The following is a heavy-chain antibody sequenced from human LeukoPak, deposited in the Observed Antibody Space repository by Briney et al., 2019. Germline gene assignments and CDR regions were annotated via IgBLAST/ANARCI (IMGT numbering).Heavy chain of an antibody. CDR1: GGSISSGDYY. J-gene: IGHJ3*02. Sequence: SQTLSLTRTVSGGSISSGDYYWSWIRQPPGKGLEWIGYIYYSGSTYYNPSLKSRVTISVDTSKNQFSLKLSSVTAADTAVYYCASGGGYHDAFDIWGQGTMVTVSS. CDR2: IYYSGST. CDR3: ASGGGYHDAFDI. V-gene: IGHV4-30-4*01. D-gene: IGHD3-16*01.